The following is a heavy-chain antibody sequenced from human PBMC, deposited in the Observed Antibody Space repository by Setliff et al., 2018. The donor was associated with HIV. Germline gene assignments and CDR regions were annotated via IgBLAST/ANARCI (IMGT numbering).Heavy chain of an antibody. Sequence: EASVKVSCKASGYTFTSYGISWVRQAPGQGLEWMGWISAYNGNTNYAQKLQGRVTMTTDTSTSTAYMELRSLRSDDTAVYYCARDITYYNFWSGYYPGFDYWGQGTLVTVSS. D-gene: IGHD3-3*01. J-gene: IGHJ4*02. CDR2: ISAYNGNT. V-gene: IGHV1-18*01. CDR3: ARDITYYNFWSGYYPGFDY. CDR1: GYTFTSYG.